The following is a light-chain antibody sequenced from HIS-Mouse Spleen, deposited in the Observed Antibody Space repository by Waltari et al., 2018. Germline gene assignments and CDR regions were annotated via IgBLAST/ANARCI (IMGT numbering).Light chain of an antibody. Sequence: DIVMTQSPDSLAVSLGERATINCKSSQIVLYSSNNKNYLAWYQQKPGKPPKLLIYWASTRESGVPDRFSGSGSGTDFTLTISSLQAEDVAVYYCQQYYTTPYTFGQGTKLEIK. V-gene: IGKV4-1*01. J-gene: IGKJ2*01. CDR1: QIVLYSSNNKNY. CDR3: QQYYTTPYT. CDR2: WAS.